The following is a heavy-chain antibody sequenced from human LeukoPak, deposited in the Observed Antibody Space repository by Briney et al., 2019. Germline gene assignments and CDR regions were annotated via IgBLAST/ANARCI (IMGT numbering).Heavy chain of an antibody. D-gene: IGHD1-26*01. CDR2: VSSDGSNQ. CDR1: GFIFSNCG. CDR3: AKDQGGSYYRYAWFDY. Sequence: GGSLRLSCAASGFIFSNCGMHWVRQAPGKGLEWVAVVSSDGSNQYYADSVKGRFTISRDNSKNTLYLQMNSLRAEDTAVYYCAKDQGGSYYRYAWFDYWGQGTLVTVSS. J-gene: IGHJ4*02. V-gene: IGHV3-30*18.